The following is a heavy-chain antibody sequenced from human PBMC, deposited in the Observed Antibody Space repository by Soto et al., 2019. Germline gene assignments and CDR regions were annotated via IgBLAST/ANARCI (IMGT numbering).Heavy chain of an antibody. Sequence: GGSLRLSCAASGFTFSSYAMSWVRQAPGKGLEWVSAISGSGGSTYYADSVKGRFTISRDNSKNTLYLQMNSLRAEDTAVYYCANFRYYGDYVGIMGGPWYFDYWGQGTLVTVSS. V-gene: IGHV3-23*01. D-gene: IGHD4-17*01. CDR2: ISGSGGST. CDR3: ANFRYYGDYVGIMGGPWYFDY. J-gene: IGHJ4*02. CDR1: GFTFSSYA.